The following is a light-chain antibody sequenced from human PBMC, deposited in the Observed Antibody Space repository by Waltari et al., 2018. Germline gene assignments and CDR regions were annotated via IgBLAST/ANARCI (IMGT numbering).Light chain of an antibody. J-gene: IGLJ1*01. Sequence: QSALTQPASVSGSPGQSITVSCTGTSSDVGGYNYVSWYQLHPGKAPKLIIYEVTNRPSGISNRFSGYKSGNTASLTISGLQTEDEADYYCSSYTTTSTYVFGSGTKVTVL. CDR3: SSYTTTSTYV. V-gene: IGLV2-14*01. CDR2: EVT. CDR1: SSDVGGYNY.